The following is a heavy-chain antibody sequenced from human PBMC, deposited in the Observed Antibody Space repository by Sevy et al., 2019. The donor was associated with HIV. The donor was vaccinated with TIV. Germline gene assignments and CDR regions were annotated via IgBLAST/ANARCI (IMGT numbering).Heavy chain of an antibody. D-gene: IGHD3-16*01. CDR2: ISYDGNNK. CDR3: ARDGSSGGLFLIDYYYFGMDV. J-gene: IGHJ6*02. V-gene: IGHV3-30*04. CDR1: GFTFSSYA. Sequence: GGSLRLSCAASGFTFSSYAMHWVRQAPGKGLEWVAVISYDGNNKYHADSVKDRFTISRDNSKNTLYLQMNSLRAEDTAVYYCARDGSSGGLFLIDYYYFGMDVWGQRTTVTVSS.